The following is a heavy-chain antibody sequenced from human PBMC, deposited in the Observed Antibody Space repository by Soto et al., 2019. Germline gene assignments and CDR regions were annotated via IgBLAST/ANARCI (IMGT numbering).Heavy chain of an antibody. V-gene: IGHV1-2*04. J-gene: IGHJ6*03. D-gene: IGHD3-3*01. Sequence: ASVKVSCKASGDTFTDYYMHWVRQAPGQGLEWMGWINPDSGVTNYAQNFQSWVTMTRDTSISTAYMELSRLRSDDTAVYYCARGKRVSGRGYSDYYYYYYMDVWGKGTTVTVSS. CDR2: INPDSGVT. CDR1: GDTFTDYY. CDR3: ARGKRVSGRGYSDYYYYYYMDV.